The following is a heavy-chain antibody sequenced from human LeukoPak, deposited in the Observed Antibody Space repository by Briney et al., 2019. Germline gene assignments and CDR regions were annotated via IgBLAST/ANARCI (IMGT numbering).Heavy chain of an antibody. CDR1: GFTFSSYA. V-gene: IGHV3-23*01. D-gene: IGHD1-26*01. CDR2: ISGSGGST. J-gene: IGHJ4*02. CDR3: GKGGAYGGSDGDY. Sequence: PGGSLRLSCAASGFTFSSYAMSWVRQAPGKGLEWVSAISGSGGSTYYADSVKGRFTISRDNSKNTVYLQMNSLRAEDKAVYYCGKGGAYGGSDGDYWGTGTLVTASS.